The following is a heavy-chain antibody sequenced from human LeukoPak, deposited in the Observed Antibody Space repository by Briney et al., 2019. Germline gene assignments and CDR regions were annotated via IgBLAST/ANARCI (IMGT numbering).Heavy chain of an antibody. CDR2: ISGGGIGI. J-gene: IGHJ4*02. CDR1: GFTFSGYA. CDR3: TRRRGNQQPIDY. D-gene: IGHD2-2*01. Sequence: GGSLRLSCSASGFTFSGYAMHWVRQAPGKGLEWVSAISGGGIGIYYADSLKGRFTISRDDSKNTLYLQMNSLRAEDTAVYYCTRRRGNQQPIDYWGQGTLVTVSS. V-gene: IGHV3-23*01.